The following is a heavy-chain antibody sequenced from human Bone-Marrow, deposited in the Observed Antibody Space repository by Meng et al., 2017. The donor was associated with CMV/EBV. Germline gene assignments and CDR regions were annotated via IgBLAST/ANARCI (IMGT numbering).Heavy chain of an antibody. CDR1: GFTFSSYS. D-gene: IGHD3-10*01. CDR3: AREPDHKHGGAGSCLDY. CDR2: ITSSSTLI. Sequence: GESLKISCAASGFTFSSYSMNWVCQTPGKGLEWLSFITSSSTLIYQADSVKGRFTVSRDNTKNSLYLQMNSLRAEDTAIYYCAREPDHKHGGAGSCLDYWGQGTLVTVSS. J-gene: IGHJ4*02. V-gene: IGHV3-21*01.